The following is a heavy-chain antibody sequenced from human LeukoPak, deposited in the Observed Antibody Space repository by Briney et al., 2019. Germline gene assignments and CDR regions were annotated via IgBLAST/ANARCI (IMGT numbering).Heavy chain of an antibody. Sequence: PGGSLRLSCVASGITVSSNYMSWVRQAPGKGLEWVSIIYSGGSTYYAASVRGRFTISRDNSKNTLYLQMNSLRGEDTAVYYCAREFFIAASGTYWFDPWGQGTLVTVSS. D-gene: IGHD6-13*01. J-gene: IGHJ5*02. CDR2: IYSGGST. V-gene: IGHV3-53*01. CDR1: GITVSSNY. CDR3: AREFFIAASGTYWFDP.